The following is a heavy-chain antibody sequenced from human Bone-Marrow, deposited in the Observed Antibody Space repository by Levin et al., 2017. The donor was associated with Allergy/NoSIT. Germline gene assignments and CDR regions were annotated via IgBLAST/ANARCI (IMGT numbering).Heavy chain of an antibody. J-gene: IGHJ6*02. Sequence: SVKVSCKASGGTFSSYAISWVRQAPGQGLEWMGGIIPIFGTANYAQKFQGRVTITADKSTSTAYMELSSLRSEDTAVYYCAREGSTFHPLVITTTITRPPAEPDYYYYGMDVWGQGTTVTVSS. D-gene: IGHD1-14*01. CDR1: GGTFSSYA. V-gene: IGHV1-69*06. CDR3: AREGSTFHPLVITTTITRPPAEPDYYYYGMDV. CDR2: IIPIFGTA.